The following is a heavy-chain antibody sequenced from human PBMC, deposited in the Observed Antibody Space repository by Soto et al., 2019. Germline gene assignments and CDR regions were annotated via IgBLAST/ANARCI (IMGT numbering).Heavy chain of an antibody. CDR2: IIPIFGTA. J-gene: IGHJ6*02. CDR3: AGGAAVPTHYYYYHGMDV. CDR1: GGTFSSYA. Sequence: SVKVSCKASGGTFSSYAISWVRQAPGQGLEWMGGIIPIFGTANYAQKFQGRVTITADESTSTAYMELSSLRSEDTAVYYCAGGAAVPTHYYYYHGMDVWGQGTTVTSP. V-gene: IGHV1-69*13. D-gene: IGHD6-13*01.